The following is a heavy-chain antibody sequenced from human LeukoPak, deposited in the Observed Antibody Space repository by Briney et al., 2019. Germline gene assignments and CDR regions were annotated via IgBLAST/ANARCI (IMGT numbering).Heavy chain of an antibody. Sequence: PGGSLRLSCAASGFTVSSNYMSWVRQAPGKGLEWVSVIYSGGSTYYADSVKGRFTISRDNSKNTLYLQMNSLRAEDTAVYYCARVIGEYCSSTSCYPYLPQVLYDYWGQGTLVTVSS. CDR1: GFTVSSNY. J-gene: IGHJ4*02. CDR3: ARVIGEYCSSTSCYPYLPQVLYDY. V-gene: IGHV3-66*02. D-gene: IGHD2-2*01. CDR2: IYSGGST.